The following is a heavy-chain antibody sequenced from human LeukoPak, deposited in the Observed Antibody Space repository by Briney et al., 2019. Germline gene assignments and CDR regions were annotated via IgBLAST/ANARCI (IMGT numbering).Heavy chain of an antibody. D-gene: IGHD2-15*01. CDR3: ARALYCSGGSCYSGGMAY. CDR1: GFTFSSYG. J-gene: IGHJ4*02. CDR2: IWYDGSNK. Sequence: AGGSLRLSYAASGFTFSSYGMHWVRQAPGKGLEWVAVIWYDGSNKYYADSVKGRFTISRDNSKNTLYLQMNSLRAEDTAVYYCARALYCSGGSCYSGGMAYWGQGTLVTVSS. V-gene: IGHV3-33*01.